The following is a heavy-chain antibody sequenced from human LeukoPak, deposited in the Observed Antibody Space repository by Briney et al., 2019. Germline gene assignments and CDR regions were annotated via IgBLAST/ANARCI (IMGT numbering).Heavy chain of an antibody. V-gene: IGHV4-39*07. CDR3: ASCTLTGTTYFDY. CDR2: IHYSGST. Sequence: PSETLSLTCTVSGGSISSSSHYWGWIRQPPGKGLERTGSIHYSGSTYYNPSLKSRVTISVDTSKNQFSLKLSSVTAADTAVYYCASCTLTGTTYFDYWGQGTLVTVSS. J-gene: IGHJ4*02. CDR1: GGSISSSSHY. D-gene: IGHD1-7*01.